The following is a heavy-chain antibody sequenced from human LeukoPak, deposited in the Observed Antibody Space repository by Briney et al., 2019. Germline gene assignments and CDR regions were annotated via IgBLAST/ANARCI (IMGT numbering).Heavy chain of an antibody. CDR2: IWYDGSNK. J-gene: IGHJ4*02. V-gene: IGHV3-33*01. CDR1: GFTFSSYG. Sequence: GGSLRLSCAASGFTFSSYGMHWVRQAPGKGLEWVAVIWYDGSNKYYADSVKGRFTISRDNSKNTLYLQMNSLRAEDTAVYYCARVLGVAAMDYWGQGILVTVSS. CDR3: ARVLGVAAMDY. D-gene: IGHD2-15*01.